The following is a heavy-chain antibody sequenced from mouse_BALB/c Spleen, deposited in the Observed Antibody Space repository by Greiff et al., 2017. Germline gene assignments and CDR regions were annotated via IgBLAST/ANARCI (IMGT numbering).Heavy chain of an antibody. J-gene: IGHJ3*01. V-gene: IGHV1S22*01. CDR3: TREGAYYRYEVAY. Sequence: LKQPGSELVRPGASVKLSCKASGYTFTSYWMHWVKQRPGQGLEWIGNIYPGSGSTNYDEKFKSKATLTVDTSSSTAYMQLSSLTSEDSAVYYCTREGAYYRYEVAYWGQGTLVTVSA. CDR1: GYTFTSYW. CDR2: IYPGSGST. D-gene: IGHD2-14*01.